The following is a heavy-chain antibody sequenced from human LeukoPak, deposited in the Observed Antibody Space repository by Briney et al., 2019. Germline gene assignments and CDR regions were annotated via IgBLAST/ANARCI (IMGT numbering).Heavy chain of an antibody. CDR1: DYTFTNYG. CDR3: SRTVVYCSSTSCYTSYFDY. CDR2: ISAYNGNT. J-gene: IGHJ4*02. Sequence: ASVKVSCKASDYTFTNYGISWVRQGPGQGLEWMGWISAYNGNTNYAQKLQGRVIMTTDTSTSTAYMELRSLRSDDTAVYYCSRTVVYCSSTSCYTSYFDYWGQGTLVTVSS. V-gene: IGHV1-18*01. D-gene: IGHD2-2*02.